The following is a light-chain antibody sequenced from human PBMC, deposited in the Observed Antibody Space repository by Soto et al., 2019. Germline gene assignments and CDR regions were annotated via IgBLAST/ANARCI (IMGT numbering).Light chain of an antibody. V-gene: IGLV2-14*03. CDR3: SSYTSSYTYV. Sequence: SVLTQPASVSGSPGQSVTISCAGTSSDVGGYNFVSWYQQHPGKAPQLMIYDVSSRPSGVSNHFSGSKSGNTASLTISGLQAEDEADYYCSSYTSSYTYVFGTGTKVTVL. CDR2: DVS. J-gene: IGLJ1*01. CDR1: SSDVGGYNF.